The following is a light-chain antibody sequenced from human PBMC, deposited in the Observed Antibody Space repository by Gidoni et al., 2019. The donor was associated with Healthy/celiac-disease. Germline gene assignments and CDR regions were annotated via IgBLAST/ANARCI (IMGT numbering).Light chain of an antibody. Sequence: QSALTQPPSVSGSPGQSVTISCTGTSRDVGSHHRVSWYQQPPGTAHKLMIYEVSNRPSGFPDRFSGSKSGNTASLTISGLQAEDEADYYCSSYTSSSPYVFGTGTKVTVL. CDR2: EVS. V-gene: IGLV2-18*02. CDR3: SSYTSSSPYV. CDR1: SRDVGSHHR. J-gene: IGLJ1*01.